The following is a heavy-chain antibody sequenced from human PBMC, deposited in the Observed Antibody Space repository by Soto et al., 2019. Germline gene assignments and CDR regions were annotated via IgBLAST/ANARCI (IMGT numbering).Heavy chain of an antibody. CDR2: ISSSSSYI. J-gene: IGHJ6*02. CDR1: GFTFSSYS. V-gene: IGHV3-21*01. D-gene: IGHD7-27*01. Sequence: LRLSCAASGFTFSSYSMNWVRQAPGKGLEWVSSISSSSSYIYYADSVKGRFTISRDNAKNSLYLQMNSLRAEDTAVYYCARDGEYYYYGMDVWGQGTTVTVSS. CDR3: ARDGEYYYYGMDV.